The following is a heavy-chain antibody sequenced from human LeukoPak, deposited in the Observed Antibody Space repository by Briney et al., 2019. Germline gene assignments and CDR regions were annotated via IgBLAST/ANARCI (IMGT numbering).Heavy chain of an antibody. V-gene: IGHV3-23*01. J-gene: IGHJ4*02. D-gene: IGHD3-3*01. Sequence: QPGGSLRLSCAASGFTFSTYAMSWVRQAPGKGLEWVSGISGSGDSTYYADSVKGRFTISRDNSWNTLFLQMNSLKTEDTAVYYCTRLYDDFWGYYFDYWGQGTLVTVSS. CDR1: GFTFSTYA. CDR3: TRLYDDFWGYYFDY. CDR2: ISGSGDST.